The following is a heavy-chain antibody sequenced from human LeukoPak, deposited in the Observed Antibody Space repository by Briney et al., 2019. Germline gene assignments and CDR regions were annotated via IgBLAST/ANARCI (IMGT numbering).Heavy chain of an antibody. CDR3: ARVGPEIYGNFDY. V-gene: IGHV4-34*01. J-gene: IGHJ4*02. D-gene: IGHD5-12*01. CDR1: VASFSGYY. Sequence: SATLSLTCAAYVASFSGYYWSWIRPPPGKGLEWIGEINHSGSTNYNPSLKSRVTISVDTSKNQFSLKLSSVTAADTAVYYCARVGPEIYGNFDYWGQGTMVTVSS. CDR2: INHSGST.